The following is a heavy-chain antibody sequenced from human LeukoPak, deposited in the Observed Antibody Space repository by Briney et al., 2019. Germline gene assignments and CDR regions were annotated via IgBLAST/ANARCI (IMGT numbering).Heavy chain of an antibody. V-gene: IGHV3-53*01. D-gene: IGHD3-3*02. CDR1: GFAVSNNY. Sequence: GGSLRLSCAASGFAVSNNYMTWVRQAPGKGLEWVSVIYKDGSTYYADSVKGRFTISRDNSKNTVYLQMNSLRAEDTAVYYCARDSTGYWYFDLWGRGTLVSVSS. CDR2: IYKDGST. J-gene: IGHJ2*01. CDR3: ARDSTGYWYFDL.